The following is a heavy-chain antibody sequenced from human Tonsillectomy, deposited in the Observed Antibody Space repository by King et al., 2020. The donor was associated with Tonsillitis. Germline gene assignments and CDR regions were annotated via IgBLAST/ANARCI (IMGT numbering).Heavy chain of an antibody. CDR3: HLYYYDSSGGGIYGMDV. CDR2: IYHSGST. Sequence: QLQESGPGLVKPSGTLSLTCAVSGGSISSSNWWTWVRHPPGKGLEWIGEIYHSGSTNYNPSLKSRVTISVDKSKNQFSLKESSVTAADTAVYYCHLYYYDSSGGGIYGMDVWGQGTTVTVSS. V-gene: IGHV4-4*02. J-gene: IGHJ6*02. CDR1: GGSISSSNW. D-gene: IGHD3-22*01.